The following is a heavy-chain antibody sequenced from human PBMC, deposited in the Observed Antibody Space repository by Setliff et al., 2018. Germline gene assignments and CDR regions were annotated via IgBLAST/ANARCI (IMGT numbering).Heavy chain of an antibody. J-gene: IGHJ3*02. Sequence: PSETLSLTCTVSGGSFSSGGYYWNWIRQHPGKGLEWIGYIYYSGTTYSNPTLKSRVTISVDTSKSQFSLNLTSVTAADTAIYYCARVRWDRESFDIWGQGTMVTGSS. CDR3: ARVRWDRESFDI. V-gene: IGHV4-31*03. CDR2: IYYSGTT. D-gene: IGHD1-26*01. CDR1: GGSFSSGGYY.